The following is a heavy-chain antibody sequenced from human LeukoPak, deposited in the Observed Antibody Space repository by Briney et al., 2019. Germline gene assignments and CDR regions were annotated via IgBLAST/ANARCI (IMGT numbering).Heavy chain of an antibody. CDR3: VRVKAQQWLPDY. CDR1: GGSISSGDYY. J-gene: IGHJ4*02. Sequence: TSQTLSLTCTVSGGSISSGDYYWSWIRQPPGKGLEWIGYIYYSGSTYYNPSLKSRVTISVDTSKNQFSLKLSSVTAADTAVYYCVRVKAQQWLPDYWGQGTLVTVSS. V-gene: IGHV4-30-4*01. D-gene: IGHD6-19*01. CDR2: IYYSGST.